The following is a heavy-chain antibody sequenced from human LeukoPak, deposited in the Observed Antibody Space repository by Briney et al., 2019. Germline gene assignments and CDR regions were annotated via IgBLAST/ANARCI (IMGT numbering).Heavy chain of an antibody. D-gene: IGHD4-11*01. CDR1: GFTFSSYS. CDR2: ISSSSSTI. J-gene: IGHJ6*03. CDR3: ARDLDYSNHAVFDYYYYMDV. V-gene: IGHV3-48*01. Sequence: GGSLRLSCAASGFTFSSYSMNWVRQAPGKGLEWVSYISSSSSTIYYADSVKGRSTISRDNAKNSLYLQMNSLRAEDTAVYYCARDLDYSNHAVFDYYYYMDVWGKGTTVTVSS.